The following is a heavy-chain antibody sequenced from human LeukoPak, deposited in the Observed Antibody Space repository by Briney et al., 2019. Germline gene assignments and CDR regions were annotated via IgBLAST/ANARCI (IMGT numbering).Heavy chain of an antibody. Sequence: GGSLRLSCVASGFTFSGSAIHWVRQASGKGLEWVGRIRSKANNYAAAYAASVEGRFTISRDDSKNTAFLQINALKTEDSAVYYCSASLKTYCSGGKCHSDYYYYGMDVWGQGTTVTVSS. CDR1: GFTFSGSA. CDR2: IRSKANNYAA. V-gene: IGHV3-73*01. CDR3: SASLKTYCSGGKCHSDYYYYGMDV. J-gene: IGHJ6*02. D-gene: IGHD2-15*01.